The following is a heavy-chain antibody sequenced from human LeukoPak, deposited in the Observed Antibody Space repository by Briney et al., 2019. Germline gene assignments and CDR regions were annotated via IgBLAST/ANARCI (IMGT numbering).Heavy chain of an antibody. J-gene: IGHJ5*02. D-gene: IGHD3-16*02. CDR2: IYYSGST. CDR1: GGSFSTYY. CDR3: ARRATYDYVWGSYRYSWFDP. V-gene: IGHV4-59*12. Sequence: SETLSLTCSVSGGSFSTYYWSWIRQPPGKGLECIGCIYYSGSTNYNPSLKSRVTISVDTSKNQFSLKLSSVTAADTAVYYCARRATYDYVWGSYRYSWFDPWGQGTLVTVSS.